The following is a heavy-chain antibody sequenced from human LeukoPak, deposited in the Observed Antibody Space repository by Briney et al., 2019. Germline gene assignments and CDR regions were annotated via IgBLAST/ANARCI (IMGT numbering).Heavy chain of an antibody. CDR3: ARDGGVLGIPGDYNWFDP. V-gene: IGHV1-69*04. CDR2: IIPILGIA. D-gene: IGHD3-16*01. J-gene: IGHJ5*02. CDR1: GGTFSSYA. Sequence: GSSVKVSCKASGGTFSSYAISWVRQAPGQGLEWMGRIIPILGIANYAQKFQGRVTITADKSTSTAYMELSSLRSEDTAVYYCARDGGVLGIPGDYNWFDPWGQGTLVTVSS.